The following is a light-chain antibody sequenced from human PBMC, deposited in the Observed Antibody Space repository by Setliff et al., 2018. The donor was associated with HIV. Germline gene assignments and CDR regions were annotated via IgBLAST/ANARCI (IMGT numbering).Light chain of an antibody. J-gene: IGLJ1*01. V-gene: IGLV2-14*01. CDR1: SSDVGGYNY. CDR3: SSYTSSSTYV. CDR2: EVS. Sequence: QSVLTQPASVSGSPGQSITISCTGTSSDVGGYNYVSWYHQHPGKAPKLMIYEVSHRPSGVSNRFSGSKSGNTASLTISGLQAEDEADYYCSSYTSSSTYVFGTGTKV.